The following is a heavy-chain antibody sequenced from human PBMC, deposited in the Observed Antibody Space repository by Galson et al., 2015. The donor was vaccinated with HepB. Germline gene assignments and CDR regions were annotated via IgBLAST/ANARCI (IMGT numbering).Heavy chain of an antibody. V-gene: IGHV1-24*01. CDR3: ATEPYYYDSSGNYYYGMDV. CDR1: GYTLTELS. Sequence: SVKVSCKVSGYTLTELSMHWVRQAPGKGLEWMGGCDPEDGETIYAQKFQGRVTMTEDTSTDTAYMELSSLRSEDTAVYYCATEPYYYDSSGNYYYGMDVWGQGTTVTVSS. CDR2: CDPEDGET. J-gene: IGHJ6*02. D-gene: IGHD3-22*01.